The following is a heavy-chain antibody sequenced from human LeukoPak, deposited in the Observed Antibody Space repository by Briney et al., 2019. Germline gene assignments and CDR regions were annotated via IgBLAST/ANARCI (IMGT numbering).Heavy chain of an antibody. D-gene: IGHD6-13*01. CDR3: AKDIAAAKIEYFQH. J-gene: IGHJ1*01. Sequence: SGGSLRLSCAASGFTVSSNYMSWVRQAPGKGLEWVSVFFGDGSTYYADSVKGRFTISRDNSKNTLYLQMNSLRAEDTAVYYCAKDIAAAKIEYFQHWGQGTLVTVSS. V-gene: IGHV3-53*01. CDR1: GFTVSSNY. CDR2: FFGDGST.